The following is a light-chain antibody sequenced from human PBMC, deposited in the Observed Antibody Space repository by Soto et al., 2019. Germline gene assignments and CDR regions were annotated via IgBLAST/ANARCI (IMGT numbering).Light chain of an antibody. J-gene: IGKJ1*01. V-gene: IGKV1-39*01. CDR2: AAS. CDR1: QSISSY. CDR3: QQSYITPWT. Sequence: DIQMTQSPSSLSASVGDRVTITCRSSQSISSYLNWYQQKPGKAPKLLIYAASRLQSGVPSRFSGSGSGTDFTLTISSLQPEDFATYYCQQSYITPWTFGQGTKLEIK.